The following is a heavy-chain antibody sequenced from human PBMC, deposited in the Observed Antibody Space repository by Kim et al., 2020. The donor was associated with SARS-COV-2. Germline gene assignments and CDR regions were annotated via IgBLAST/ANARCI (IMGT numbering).Heavy chain of an antibody. CDR1: GGSISSGSYY. CDR2: IYTSGST. J-gene: IGHJ1*01. V-gene: IGHV4-61*02. Sequence: SETLSLTCTVSGGSISSGSYYWSWIRQPAGKGLEWIGRIYTSGSTNYNPSLKSRVTISVDTSKNQFSLKLSSVTAADTAVYYCAREGSAVGFQHWGQGTLVTVSS. CDR3: AREGSAVGFQH.